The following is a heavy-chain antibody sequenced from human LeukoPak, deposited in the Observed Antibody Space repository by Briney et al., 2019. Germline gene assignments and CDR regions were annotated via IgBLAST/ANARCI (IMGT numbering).Heavy chain of an antibody. CDR3: ARAYGDYGDWFDP. J-gene: IGHJ5*02. V-gene: IGHV3-74*01. Sequence: PGGSLRLSCAASGFTFSSYWMHWVRQAPGKGLVWVSRINSDGSSTSYADSVKGRFTISRDNAKNTLYLQMNSLRAEDTVVYYCARAYGDYGDWFDPWGKGTMVTVSS. CDR2: INSDGSST. CDR1: GFTFSSYW. D-gene: IGHD4-17*01.